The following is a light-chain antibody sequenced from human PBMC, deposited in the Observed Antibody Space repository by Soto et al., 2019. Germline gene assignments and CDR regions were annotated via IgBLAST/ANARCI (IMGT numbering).Light chain of an antibody. Sequence: EIVLTQSPDTLSLSPGERATLSCRASQSVSSSLAWYQQKPGQAPRLLIYDASNRATGIPARFSGRGSGTDFTLTISSREPEDFAVYYCQRRSNWPPEVTFGPGTKVDIK. J-gene: IGKJ3*01. CDR2: DAS. CDR1: QSVSSS. CDR3: QRRSNWPPEVT. V-gene: IGKV3-11*01.